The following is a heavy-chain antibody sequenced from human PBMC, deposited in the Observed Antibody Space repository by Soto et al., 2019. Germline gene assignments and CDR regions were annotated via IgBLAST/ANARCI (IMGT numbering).Heavy chain of an antibody. CDR1: GYTFTSYG. CDR2: ISAYNGNT. D-gene: IGHD2-21*02. J-gene: IGHJ5*02. CDR3: ARKGLPYCGGDCYGTWFDP. V-gene: IGHV1-18*04. Sequence: QVQLVQSGAEVKKPGASVKVSCKASGYTFTSYGISWVRQAPGQGLEWMGWISAYNGNTNYAQKLQGRVTMTTDTSPNTAYMEPRSLRIDETAVYYLARKGLPYCGGDCYGTWFDPWGQGTLVTVSS.